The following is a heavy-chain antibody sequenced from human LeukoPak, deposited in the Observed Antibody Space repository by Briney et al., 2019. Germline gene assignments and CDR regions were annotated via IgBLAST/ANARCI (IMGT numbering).Heavy chain of an antibody. D-gene: IGHD1-26*01. V-gene: IGHV2-5*02. J-gene: IGHJ4*02. CDR2: VYWDDDK. Sequence: SGPTLVNPTQTLTLTCTFTGFSLSNSGVGVGWIRQSPGKALEWLALVYWDDDKRYSPSLKSRLTITKDTSRNRVFLTMTNMDPVDTATYYCAHRGSYYLFDYWGQGTLVTVSS. CDR3: AHRGSYYLFDY. CDR1: GFSLSNSGVG.